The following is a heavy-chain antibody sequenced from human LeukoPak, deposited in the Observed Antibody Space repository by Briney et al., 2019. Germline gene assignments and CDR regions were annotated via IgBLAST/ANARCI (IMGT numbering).Heavy chain of an antibody. Sequence: SVKVSCKASGGTFISYAISWVRQAPGQGLEWMGRTIPILGIANYAQKFQGRVTITADKSTSTAYMELSSLTSEDTAVYYCPRGIRVSESENRGQGTLVTVSS. CDR3: PRGIRVSESEN. CDR2: TIPILGIA. D-gene: IGHD6-13*01. CDR1: GGTFISYA. J-gene: IGHJ1*01. V-gene: IGHV1-69*04.